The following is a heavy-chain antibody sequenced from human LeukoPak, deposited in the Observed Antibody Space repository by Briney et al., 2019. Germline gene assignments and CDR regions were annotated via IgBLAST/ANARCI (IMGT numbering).Heavy chain of an antibody. D-gene: IGHD3-16*01. CDR3: ARDKVVRLQEYYYYGMDV. Sequence: QTGGSLRLSCSASGFTFSSYAMHWVRQAPGKGLEYVSAISSNGGSTYYADSVKGRFTISRDNSKNTLYVQVNSLRAEDTAVYYCARDKVVRLQEYYYYGMDVWGQGTTVTVSS. CDR1: GFTFSSYA. J-gene: IGHJ6*01. V-gene: IGHV3-64*04. CDR2: ISSNGGST.